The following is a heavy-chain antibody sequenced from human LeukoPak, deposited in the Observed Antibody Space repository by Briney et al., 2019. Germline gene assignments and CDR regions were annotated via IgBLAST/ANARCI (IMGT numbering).Heavy chain of an antibody. V-gene: IGHV3-7*04. CDR2: INQDGSEK. CDR1: RFTFSNYW. Sequence: GGSLRLSCAVSRFTFSNYWMSWVRQAPGKGLEWVANINQDGSEKYYVDSVKGRFTISRDNAKNSLYLQMNSLRAEDTAVYHCARDGNDGFDYWGQGMLVTVSS. D-gene: IGHD1-14*01. J-gene: IGHJ4*02. CDR3: ARDGNDGFDY.